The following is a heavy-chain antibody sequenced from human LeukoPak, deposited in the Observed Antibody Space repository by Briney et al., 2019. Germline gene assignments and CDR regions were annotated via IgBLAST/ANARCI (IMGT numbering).Heavy chain of an antibody. Sequence: ASVKVSCKASGYTFTCYGISWVRQAPGQGLEWMGWISAYNGNTNYAQKLQGRVTMTTDTSTSTAYMELRSLRSDDTAVYYCARGKGYGSGSSSPYYFDYWGQGTLVTVSS. CDR2: ISAYNGNT. D-gene: IGHD3-10*01. CDR1: GYTFTCYG. J-gene: IGHJ4*02. CDR3: ARGKGYGSGSSSPYYFDY. V-gene: IGHV1-18*01.